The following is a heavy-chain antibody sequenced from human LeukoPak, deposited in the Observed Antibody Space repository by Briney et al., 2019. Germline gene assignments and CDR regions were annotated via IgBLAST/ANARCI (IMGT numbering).Heavy chain of an antibody. D-gene: IGHD4-17*01. CDR1: GGSFSSYA. J-gene: IGHJ5*02. V-gene: IGHV1-69*13. CDR2: IIPIFGTA. CDR3: ARCIREHLSVTTNWFDP. Sequence: ASVKVSCKASGGSFSSYAISWVRQAPGQGLEWMGGIIPIFGTANYAQKFQGRVTITADESTSTAYMELSSLRSEDTAVYYCARCIREHLSVTTNWFDPWGQGTLVTVSS.